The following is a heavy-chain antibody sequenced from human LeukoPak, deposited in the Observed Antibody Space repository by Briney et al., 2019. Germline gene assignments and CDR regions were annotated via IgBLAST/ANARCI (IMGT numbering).Heavy chain of an antibody. CDR3: ATLKQDSGSYYDPFNY. CDR1: RFTFSSYA. Sequence: TGWSLRLSCAASRFTFSSYAMSWVRQAPGKGLDWVSTISGSGGTTYYAASVKGRFAISRDNSKNTLYLQMNSLRAEDTAIYYCATLKQDSGSYYDPFNYWGQGTLVTVSS. D-gene: IGHD3-10*01. CDR2: ISGSGGTT. J-gene: IGHJ4*02. V-gene: IGHV3-23*01.